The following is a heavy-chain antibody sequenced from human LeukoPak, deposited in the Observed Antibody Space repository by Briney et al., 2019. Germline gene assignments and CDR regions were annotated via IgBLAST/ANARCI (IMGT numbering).Heavy chain of an antibody. CDR3: ARATVGAVGTRYFDS. CDR2: VYPGDSDI. J-gene: IGHJ4*02. V-gene: IGHV5-51*01. Sequence: GESLKISCKASGYSFTTYWIAWVRQMPGKGLEWMGIVYPGDSDIRYSPSFQGQVVISVDKSISTAYLQWSSLEDSDTAMYYCARATVGAVGTRYFDSWGLGTLVTVSS. CDR1: GYSFTTYW. D-gene: IGHD1-26*01.